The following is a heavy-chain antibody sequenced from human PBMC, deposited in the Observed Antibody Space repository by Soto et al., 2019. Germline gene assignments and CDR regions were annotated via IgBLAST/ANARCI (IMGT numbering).Heavy chain of an antibody. CDR3: AREGKRGGDCSGGSCYSPADYYYYGMDV. CDR2: INPSGGST. J-gene: IGHJ6*02. Sequence: ASVKVSCKASGYTFTSYYMHWVRQAPGQGLEWMGIINPSGGSTSYAQKFQGRVTMTRDTSTSTVYMELSSLRPEDTAVYYCAREGKRGGDCSGGSCYSPADYYYYGMDVWGQGTTVSVS. D-gene: IGHD2-15*01. V-gene: IGHV1-46*01. CDR1: GYTFTSYY.